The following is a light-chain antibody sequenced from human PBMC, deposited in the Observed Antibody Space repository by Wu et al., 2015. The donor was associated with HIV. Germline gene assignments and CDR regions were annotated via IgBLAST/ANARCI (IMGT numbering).Light chain of an antibody. CDR2: ATS. Sequence: EIVLTQSPGTLSLSPGEGATLSCRASQSVGRNYLAWYQQKPGQAPRLLIYATSTRATDIPDRFSGSGSGTDFTLTISRLEPEDFAVYYCQQSGRSRNFGPGTKSGCQ. CDR3: QQSGRSRN. J-gene: IGKJ3*01. CDR1: QSVGRNY. V-gene: IGKV3-20*01.